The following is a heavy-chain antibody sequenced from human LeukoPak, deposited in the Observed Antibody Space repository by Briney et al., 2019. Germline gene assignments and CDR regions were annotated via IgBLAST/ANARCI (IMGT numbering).Heavy chain of an antibody. Sequence: SETLSLTCIVPDGSISKGGYYWSWIRQPPGKGLEWIGRIYSSGRANCNPSLKSRVTISVDKSKNQFSLNLSSVTAADTAVYYCARQPVGHYSSVSYYNVGWFAPGGQGTLVTASS. V-gene: IGHV4-39*01. CDR2: IYSSGRA. CDR1: DGSISKGGYY. CDR3: ARQPVGHYSSVSYYNVGWFAP. D-gene: IGHD3-10*01. J-gene: IGHJ5*02.